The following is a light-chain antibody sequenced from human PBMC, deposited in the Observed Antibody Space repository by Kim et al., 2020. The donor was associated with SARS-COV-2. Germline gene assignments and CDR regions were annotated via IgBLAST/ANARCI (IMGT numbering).Light chain of an antibody. CDR3: QQYGSSPR. V-gene: IGKV3-20*01. Sequence: LSPRQSATLSCRASQSDTSTSLAWYQQKPGQTPRLLIYGASSRAPGIPDRFSGSGSGTDFSLTISRLEPEDLAVYYCQQYGSSPRFGGGTKVDIK. J-gene: IGKJ4*01. CDR2: GAS. CDR1: QSDTSTS.